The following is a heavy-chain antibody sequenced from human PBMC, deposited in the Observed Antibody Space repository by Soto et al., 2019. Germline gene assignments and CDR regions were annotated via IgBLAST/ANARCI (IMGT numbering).Heavy chain of an antibody. CDR2: IYYSGST. D-gene: IGHD6-13*01. Sequence: PSETLSLTCTVSGGSISSYYWSWIRQPPGKGLEWIGYIYYSGSTNYNPSLKSRVTISVDTSKNQFSLKLSSVTAADTAVYYCASLNRSSWYEDFQHWGQRTPVTVSS. J-gene: IGHJ1*01. CDR1: GGSISSYY. V-gene: IGHV4-59*08. CDR3: ASLNRSSWYEDFQH.